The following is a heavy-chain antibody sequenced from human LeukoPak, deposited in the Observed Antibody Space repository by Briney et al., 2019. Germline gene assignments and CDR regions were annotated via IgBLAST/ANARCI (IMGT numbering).Heavy chain of an antibody. CDR1: GGSISGYY. CDR2: IYYSGST. V-gene: IGHV4-59*01. CDR3: ARGGPLDY. D-gene: IGHD3-10*01. J-gene: IGHJ4*02. Sequence: SETLSLTCTVSGGSISGYYWSWIRQPPGKGLEWIGYIYYSGSTNYNPSLKSRVTISVDTSKNQFSLKLRSVTAADTAVYYCARGGPLDYWGQGTLVTVSP.